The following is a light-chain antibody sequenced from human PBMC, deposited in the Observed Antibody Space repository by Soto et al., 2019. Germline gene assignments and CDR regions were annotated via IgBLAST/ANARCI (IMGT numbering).Light chain of an antibody. J-gene: IGLJ1*01. Sequence: QSVLTQPASVSGSPGQSITISCTGTSSDVGGYNYVSWYQHHPGKAPKLMIYDVSNRPSGVSNRFSGSKSGNTAPLSISGLRPEDEADYYCSSYRTSNTRQIVCGTGTKVTVL. V-gene: IGLV2-14*03. CDR2: DVS. CDR1: SSDVGGYNY. CDR3: SSYRTSNTRQIV.